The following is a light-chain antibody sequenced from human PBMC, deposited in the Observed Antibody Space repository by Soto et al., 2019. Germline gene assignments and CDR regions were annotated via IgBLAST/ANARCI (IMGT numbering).Light chain of an antibody. J-gene: IGKJ1*01. CDR3: QYYNDWPPTWT. CDR2: GAS. CDR1: QFVSSN. Sequence: EIVMTQSPATLSVSPGERATLSCRTSQFVSSNLAWYQHKPGRAPRLLIYGASTRATDIPARFSGSGSGTEFTLTIGSLQSEDFAVYYCQYYNDWPPTWTFGQGTKVEIK. V-gene: IGKV3-15*01.